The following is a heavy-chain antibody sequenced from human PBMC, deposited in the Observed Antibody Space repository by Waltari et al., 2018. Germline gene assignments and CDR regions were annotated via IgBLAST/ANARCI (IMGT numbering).Heavy chain of an antibody. D-gene: IGHD6-13*01. V-gene: IGHV3-21*02. J-gene: IGHJ6*02. CDR1: GFTFTSYT. CDR2: ISSTSSDI. Sequence: EVQLVESGGGLVKPGGSLRLSCAASGFTFTSYTMNWVRQAPGKGLGGVSSISSTSSDIYYADSVKGRFTISRDNAKSSLYLQLNSLRAEDTAVYYCAGGYSSYYGMDVWGQGTTVTVSS. CDR3: AGGYSSYYGMDV.